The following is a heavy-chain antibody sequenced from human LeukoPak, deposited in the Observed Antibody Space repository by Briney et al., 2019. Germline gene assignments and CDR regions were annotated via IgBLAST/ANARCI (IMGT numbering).Heavy chain of an antibody. Sequence: GESLKISCQGSGYKFISYWIGWVRQMPGKGLEWMGIIYPADSDTRYSPSFQGQVTISADKSNSTTYLQWNSLKASDTAVYYCATGYKWFDSWGQGTLVTVSS. CDR1: GYKFISYW. CDR2: IYPADSDT. CDR3: ATGYKWFDS. J-gene: IGHJ5*01. V-gene: IGHV5-51*01.